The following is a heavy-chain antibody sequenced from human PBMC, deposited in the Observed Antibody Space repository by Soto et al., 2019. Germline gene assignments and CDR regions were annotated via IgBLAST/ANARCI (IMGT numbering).Heavy chain of an antibody. CDR3: ARHPGRPAAKNNYYYYYGMDV. D-gene: IGHD2-2*01. J-gene: IGHJ6*02. CDR2: IYPGDSDT. Sequence: GESLKISCKGSGYSFTSYWIGWVRQMPGKGLEWMGSIYPGDSDTRYRPCFQGQVTISADKPLSTAYLQWSSLKASDTAMYYCARHPGRPAAKNNYYYYYGMDVWGQGTTVTVSS. CDR1: GYSFTSYW. V-gene: IGHV5-51*01.